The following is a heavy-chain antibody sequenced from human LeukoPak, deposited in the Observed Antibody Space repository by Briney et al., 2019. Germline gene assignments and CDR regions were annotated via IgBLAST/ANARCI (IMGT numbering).Heavy chain of an antibody. CDR2: ISYDGSNK. CDR3: ARDVGYCSSTSCYFGNDAFDX. V-gene: IGHV3-30*03. J-gene: IGHJ3*02. CDR1: GFNFRNYG. D-gene: IGHD2-2*01. Sequence: GRSLRLSCATSGFNFRNYGMHWVRQAPGKGLEWVAVISYDGSNKYYADSVKGRFTISRDNSKNTLYLQMNSLRAEDTAVYYCARDVGYCSSTSCYFGNDAFDXXXQGTMVTVSS.